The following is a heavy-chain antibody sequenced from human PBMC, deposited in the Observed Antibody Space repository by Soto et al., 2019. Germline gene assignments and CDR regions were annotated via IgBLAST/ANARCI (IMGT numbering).Heavy chain of an antibody. CDR3: ARGWLREGIYSSSWYPGY. V-gene: IGHV4-30-2*01. Sequence: SETLSLTCAVSGGSISSGGYSWSWIRQPPGKGLEWIGYIYHSGSTYYNPSLKSRVTISVDRSKNQFSLKLSSVTAADTAVYYCARGWLREGIYSSSWYPGYWGQGTLVTVSS. D-gene: IGHD6-13*01. J-gene: IGHJ4*02. CDR2: IYHSGST. CDR1: GGSISSGGYS.